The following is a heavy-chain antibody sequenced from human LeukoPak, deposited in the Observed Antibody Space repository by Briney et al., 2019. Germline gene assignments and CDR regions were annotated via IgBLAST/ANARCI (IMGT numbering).Heavy chain of an antibody. CDR2: IIPIFGTA. D-gene: IGHD3-10*01. Sequence: SVKVSCKASGGTFSSYAISWVRQAPGQGLEWMGGIIPIFGTANYAQKFQGRVTITADESTSTAYVELSSLRSEDTAVYYCARPRMVRGDPWVWGQGTLVTVSS. V-gene: IGHV1-69*13. J-gene: IGHJ4*02. CDR1: GGTFSSYA. CDR3: ARPRMVRGDPWV.